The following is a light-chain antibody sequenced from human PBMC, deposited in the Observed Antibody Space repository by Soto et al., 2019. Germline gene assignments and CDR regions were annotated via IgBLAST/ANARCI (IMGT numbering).Light chain of an antibody. CDR2: EVY. Sequence: QSVLTPPPSASGSPGQSVTIPCPGTSRDVGGYNHVSWYQHHPGKTPKLIIYEVYKRPSGVPDRFSGSKSGNTAALTVSGLQAEDEADYYCSSYVGTNSYVFGTGTKVTVL. J-gene: IGLJ1*01. CDR1: SRDVGGYNH. V-gene: IGLV2-8*01. CDR3: SSYVGTNSYV.